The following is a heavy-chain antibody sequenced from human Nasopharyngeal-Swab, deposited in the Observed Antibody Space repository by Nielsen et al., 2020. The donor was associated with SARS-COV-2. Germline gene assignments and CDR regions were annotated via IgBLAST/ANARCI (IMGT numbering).Heavy chain of an antibody. J-gene: IGHJ4*02. Sequence: WTRQPPGKGLEWIGYIYYSGSTNYNPSLKSRVTISVDTSKNQFSLKLSSVTAADTAVYYCAGSQDILTGYFRGQGTLVTVSS. D-gene: IGHD3-9*01. CDR3: AGSQDILTGYF. V-gene: IGHV4-59*01. CDR2: IYYSGST.